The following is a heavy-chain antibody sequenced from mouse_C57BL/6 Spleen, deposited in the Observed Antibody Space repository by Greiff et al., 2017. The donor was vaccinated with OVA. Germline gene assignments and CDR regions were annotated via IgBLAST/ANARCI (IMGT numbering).Heavy chain of an antibody. CDR2: ISSGSSTI. D-gene: IGHD1-1*01. CDR1: GFTFSDYG. CDR3: ARMIYYGSSYANYFDY. Sequence: EVQRVESGGGLVKPGGSLKLSCAASGFTFSDYGMHWVRQAPEKGLEWVAYISSGSSTIYYADTVKGRFTISRDNAKNTLFLQMTSLRSEDTAMYYCARMIYYGSSYANYFDYWGQGTTLTVSS. V-gene: IGHV5-17*01. J-gene: IGHJ2*01.